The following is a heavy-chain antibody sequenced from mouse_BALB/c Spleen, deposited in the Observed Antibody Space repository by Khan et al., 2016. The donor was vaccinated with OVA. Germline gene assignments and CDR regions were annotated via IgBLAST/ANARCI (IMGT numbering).Heavy chain of an antibody. D-gene: IGHD1-1*01. CDR2: INPHIGET. V-gene: IGHV1-20*02. CDR3: ARIYRSDFDY. CDR1: GYSFTGYF. J-gene: IGHJ2*01. Sequence: VQLQQSGPELVKPGASVKISCKASGYSFTGYFMNWVMQSHGKSLEWIGRINPHIGETFYNQKFKGKATLTVDESSSTAYMELRSLASEDSAVYYCARIYRSDFDYWGQGNTLTVSS.